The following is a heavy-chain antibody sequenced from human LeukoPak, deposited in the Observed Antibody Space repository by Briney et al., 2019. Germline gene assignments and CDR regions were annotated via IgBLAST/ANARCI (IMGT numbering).Heavy chain of an antibody. D-gene: IGHD2-21*01. CDR3: AKLPYQLPQYCGGDCSDAFDI. Sequence: GRSLRVSCAASGFTFSDYAMHWVRQAPGKGVEGVAVISQEGSQKYYADSVKGRFTISRDNSKNTLYLQMNSLRAEDTAVYYCAKLPYQLPQYCGGDCSDAFDIWGQGTMVTVSS. J-gene: IGHJ3*02. CDR1: GFTFSDYA. V-gene: IGHV3-30-3*02. CDR2: ISQEGSQK.